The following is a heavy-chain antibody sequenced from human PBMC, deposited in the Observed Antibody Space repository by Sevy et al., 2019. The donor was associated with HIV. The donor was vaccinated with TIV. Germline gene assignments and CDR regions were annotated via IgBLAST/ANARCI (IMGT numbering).Heavy chain of an antibody. J-gene: IGHJ4*02. CDR1: GFTFDDYT. D-gene: IGHD1-1*01. CDR3: ATSRKLYAGSPLDY. Sequence: GGSLRLSCAASGFTFDDYTMHWVRQAPGKGLEWVSLINWDGGSTYYADSVKGRFTISRDNSKDSLYLQMSSLRPEDTALYYCATSRKLYAGSPLDYWGQGTLVTVSS. CDR2: INWDGGST. V-gene: IGHV3-43*01.